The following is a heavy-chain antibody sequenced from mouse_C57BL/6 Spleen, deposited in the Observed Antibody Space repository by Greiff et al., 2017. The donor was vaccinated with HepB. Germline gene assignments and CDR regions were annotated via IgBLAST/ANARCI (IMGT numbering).Heavy chain of an antibody. D-gene: IGHD4-1*01. CDR2: ISYDGSN. V-gene: IGHV3-6*01. CDR1: GYSITSGYY. J-gene: IGHJ4*01. Sequence: EVKLVESGPGLVKPSQSLSLTCSVTGYSITSGYYWNWIRQFPGNKLEWMGYISYDGSNNYNPSLKNRISITRDTSKNQFFLKLNSVTTEDTATYYCARRWAYAMDYWGQGTSVTVSS. CDR3: ARRWAYAMDY.